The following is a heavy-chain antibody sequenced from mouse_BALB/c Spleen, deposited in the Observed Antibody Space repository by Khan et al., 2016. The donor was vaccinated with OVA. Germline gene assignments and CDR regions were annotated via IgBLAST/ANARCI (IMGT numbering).Heavy chain of an antibody. V-gene: IGHV5-12-2*01. CDR2: ISNGGSGT. Sequence: EVELVESGGGLVQPGGSLKLSCAASGFTFSSYTMSWVRQTPDQRLEWVAFISNGGSGTYYPDAVKGRFTISRDNANTTPYLQMSSLKSEDTAKDYGARPSTTGDDCVMDYWGQGTSVTVSA. CDR1: GFTFSSYT. D-gene: IGHD1-1*01. CDR3: ARPSTTGDDCVMDY. J-gene: IGHJ4*01.